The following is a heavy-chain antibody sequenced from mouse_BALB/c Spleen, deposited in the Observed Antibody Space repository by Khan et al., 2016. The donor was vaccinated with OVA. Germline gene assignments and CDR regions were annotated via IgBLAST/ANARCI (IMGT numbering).Heavy chain of an antibody. V-gene: IGHV5-4*02. Sequence: EVELVESGGGLVKPGGSLKLSCAASGFTFSDYYMYWVRQTPEKRLEWVATISDGGSYTYYPDSVKGRFTISRDDVKNNLYLQMSSLKSEDTAMYYCARGFYGGPFPYWGQGTLVTVSA. D-gene: IGHD1-1*02. CDR1: GFTFSDYY. CDR3: ARGFYGGPFPY. CDR2: ISDGGSYT. J-gene: IGHJ3*01.